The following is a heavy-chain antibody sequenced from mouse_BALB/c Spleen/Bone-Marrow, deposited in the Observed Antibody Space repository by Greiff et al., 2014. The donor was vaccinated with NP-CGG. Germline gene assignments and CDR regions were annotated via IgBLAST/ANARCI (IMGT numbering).Heavy chain of an antibody. Sequence: VMLVESGAELVRPGTSVKISCKASGYTFTNYWLGWVKLRPGHGLEWIGDIYPGGGYTNYNEKFKGKATLTADTSSSTAYMQLSSLTSEDSAVYFCASMRSYAMDYWGQGTSVTVSS. CDR3: ASMRSYAMDY. CDR2: IYPGGGYT. CDR1: GYTFTNYW. V-gene: IGHV1-63*02. D-gene: IGHD6-5*01. J-gene: IGHJ4*01.